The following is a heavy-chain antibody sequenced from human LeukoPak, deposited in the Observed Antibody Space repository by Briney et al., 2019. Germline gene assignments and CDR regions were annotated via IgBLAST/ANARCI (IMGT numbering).Heavy chain of an antibody. V-gene: IGHV3-66*01. CDR1: GFTISSNY. CDR2: IYSDGNT. CDR3: ARKTDHQTGGDY. J-gene: IGHJ4*02. D-gene: IGHD1-1*01. Sequence: GGSLRLSCAASGFTISSNYMSWVRQAPGKGLEWVSLIYSDGNTYYADSVKGRFTVSRDNSENTLYLQMNNLRPEDTAVYYCARKTDHQTGGDYWGQGTLVTVSS.